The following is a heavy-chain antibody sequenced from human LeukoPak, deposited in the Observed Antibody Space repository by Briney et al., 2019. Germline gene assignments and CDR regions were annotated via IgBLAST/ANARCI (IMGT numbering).Heavy chain of an antibody. CDR1: GGTFSSYT. Sequence: ASVKVSCKASGGTFSSYTISWVRQAPGQGLEWMGRIIPILGIANYAQKFQGRVTITTDESTSTAYMELSSLRSEDTAVYYCARESGYSFGLYYFDYWGQGTLVTVSS. V-gene: IGHV1-69*16. CDR3: ARESGYSFGLYYFDY. CDR2: IIPILGIA. D-gene: IGHD5-18*01. J-gene: IGHJ4*02.